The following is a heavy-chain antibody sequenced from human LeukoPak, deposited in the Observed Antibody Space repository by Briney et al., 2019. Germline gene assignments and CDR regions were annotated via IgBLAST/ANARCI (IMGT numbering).Heavy chain of an antibody. Sequence: SETLSLTCAVYGGSFSGYYWSWIRQPPGKGLEWIREINHSGSTSYNPSLKSRVTISVDTSKNQFSLKLSSVTAADTAVYYCARVSQGYSKTASHSYYYYYMDVWGKGTTVTVSS. CDR3: ARVSQGYSKTASHSYYYYYMDV. J-gene: IGHJ6*03. D-gene: IGHD2-15*01. CDR2: INHSGST. V-gene: IGHV4-34*01. CDR1: GGSFSGYY.